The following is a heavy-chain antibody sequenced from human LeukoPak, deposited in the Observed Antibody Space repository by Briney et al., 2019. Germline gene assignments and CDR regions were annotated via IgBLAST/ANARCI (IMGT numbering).Heavy chain of an antibody. CDR3: ARSDGVY. D-gene: IGHD3-10*01. V-gene: IGHV4-30-2*02. CDR2: IYHSGST. Sequence: SETLSLTCAVSGGSISSGGYSWSWIRQPPGKGLEWIGYIYHSGSTYYNPSLKSRVTISVDTSKNQFSLKLSSVTAADTAVYYCARSDGVYWGQGTLVTVSS. CDR1: GGSISSGGYS. J-gene: IGHJ4*02.